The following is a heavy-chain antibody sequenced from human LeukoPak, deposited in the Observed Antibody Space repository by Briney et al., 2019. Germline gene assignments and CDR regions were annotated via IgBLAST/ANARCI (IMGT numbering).Heavy chain of an antibody. CDR3: ARCSGWPYHYYMDV. J-gene: IGHJ6*03. CDR1: GYTFTSYD. D-gene: IGHD6-19*01. V-gene: IGHV1-8*01. Sequence: ASVKVSCKASGYTFTSYDINWVRQATGQGLEWMAWMNPNSGNTGYAQKFQGRVTMTRNTSISTAYMELSNLRSEDTAVYYCARCSGWPYHYYMDVWGKRTTVTVSS. CDR2: MNPNSGNT.